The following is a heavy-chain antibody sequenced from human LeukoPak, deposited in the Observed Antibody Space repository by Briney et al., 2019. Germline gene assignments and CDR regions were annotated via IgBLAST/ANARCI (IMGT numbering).Heavy chain of an antibody. CDR1: GFTFSDYY. Sequence: GGSLRLSCAASGFTFSDYYMSWIRQAPGKGLEWVSYISSSGSTIYYADSVKGRFTISRDNAKNSLYLQMNSLRAEDTAVYYCARTTVTNYYYYYMDVWGKGTTVTVSS. D-gene: IGHD4-11*01. CDR2: ISSSGSTI. V-gene: IGHV3-11*04. J-gene: IGHJ6*03. CDR3: ARTTVTNYYYYYMDV.